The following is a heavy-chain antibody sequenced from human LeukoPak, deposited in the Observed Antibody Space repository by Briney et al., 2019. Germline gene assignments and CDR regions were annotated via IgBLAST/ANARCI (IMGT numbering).Heavy chain of an antibody. CDR1: GGTFSSYA. D-gene: IGHD3-16*02. J-gene: IGHJ6*03. CDR2: IIPIFGTA. Sequence: ASVKVSCKASGGTFSSYAISWVRQAPGQGLEWMGGIIPIFGTANYAQKFQGRVTITADESTSTAYMELSSLRSEATAVYYCARDSGYRYDYVWGSCREKGYYYYMDVWGKGTTVTVSS. CDR3: ARDSGYRYDYVWGSCREKGYYYYMDV. V-gene: IGHV1-69*01.